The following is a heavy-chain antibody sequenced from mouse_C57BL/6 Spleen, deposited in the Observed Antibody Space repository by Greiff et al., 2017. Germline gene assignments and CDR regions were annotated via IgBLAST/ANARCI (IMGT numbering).Heavy chain of an antibody. Sequence: VKLVESGAELVRPGASVTLSCKASGYTFTDYEMHWVKQTPVHGLEWIGAIDPETGGTAYNQKFKGKAILTADKSSSTAYMELRSLTSEDSAVYYCTLITTVVAHWYFDVWGTGTTVTVSS. CDR3: TLITTVVAHWYFDV. CDR2: IDPETGGT. J-gene: IGHJ1*03. D-gene: IGHD1-1*01. V-gene: IGHV1-15*01. CDR1: GYTFTDYE.